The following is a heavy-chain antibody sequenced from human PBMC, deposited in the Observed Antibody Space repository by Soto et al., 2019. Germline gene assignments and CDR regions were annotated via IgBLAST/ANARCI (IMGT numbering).Heavy chain of an antibody. Sequence: SETLSLTCTVSGGSISSYYWSWIRQPPGKGLEWIGYIYYSGSTNYNPSLKSRVTISVDTSKNQFSLKLSSVTAADTAVYYCARSSWFGELLGFDPWGQGTLVTVSS. CDR1: GGSISSYY. CDR2: IYYSGST. D-gene: IGHD3-10*01. J-gene: IGHJ5*02. V-gene: IGHV4-59*01. CDR3: ARSSWFGELLGFDP.